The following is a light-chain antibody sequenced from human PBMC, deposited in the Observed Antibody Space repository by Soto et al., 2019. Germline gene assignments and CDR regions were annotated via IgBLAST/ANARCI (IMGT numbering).Light chain of an antibody. CDR3: CSYAGGATFV. V-gene: IGLV2-11*01. J-gene: IGLJ2*01. CDR1: SSDIGGYNY. Sequence: QSVLTQPRSVSGSPGQSVTISCTGTSSDIGGYNYVSWFQQHPGRAPKLMIYDVTKRPSGVPDRFSGSKAGNTASLTISGLQADDEADYYCCSYAGGATFVFGGGTKLTVL. CDR2: DVT.